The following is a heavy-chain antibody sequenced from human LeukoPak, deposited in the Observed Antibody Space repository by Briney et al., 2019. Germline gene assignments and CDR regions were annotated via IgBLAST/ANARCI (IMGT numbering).Heavy chain of an antibody. D-gene: IGHD6-13*01. V-gene: IGHV1-24*01. Sequence: GASVKVSRKVSGYTLTELSMHWVRQAPGKGLEWMGGFDPEDGETIYAQKFQGRVTMTEDTSTDTAYMELSSLRSEDTAVYYCATLGRYSSSWLDAFDIWGQGTMVTVSS. CDR1: GYTLTELS. CDR3: ATLGRYSSSWLDAFDI. CDR2: FDPEDGET. J-gene: IGHJ3*02.